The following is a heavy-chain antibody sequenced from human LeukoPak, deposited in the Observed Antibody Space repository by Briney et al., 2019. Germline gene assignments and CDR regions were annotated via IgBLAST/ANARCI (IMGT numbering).Heavy chain of an antibody. J-gene: IGHJ5*02. CDR3: ARLEYSSSWYQGGYWFDP. CDR2: IYSGGST. V-gene: IGHV3-53*01. D-gene: IGHD6-13*01. Sequence: GGSLRLSCAASGFTGSSNYMSWVRQAPGKGLEWVSVIYSGGSTYYADSVKGRFTISRDNSKNTLYLQMNSLRAEDPAVYYCARLEYSSSWYQGGYWFDPWGQGTLVTVSS. CDR1: GFTGSSNY.